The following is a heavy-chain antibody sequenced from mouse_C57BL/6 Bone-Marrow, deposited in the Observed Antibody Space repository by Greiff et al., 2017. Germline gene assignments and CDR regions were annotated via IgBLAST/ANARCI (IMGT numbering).Heavy chain of an antibody. Sequence: QVQLQQSGAELVRPGASVTLSCKASGYTFTDYEMHWVKQTPVHGLEWIGAIDPETGGTAYNQKFKGKAILTADKSSSTAYMELRSLTSEDSAVYYCTRRTTVVALYWYFDVWGTGTTVTVSS. CDR2: IDPETGGT. CDR1: GYTFTDYE. D-gene: IGHD1-1*01. V-gene: IGHV1-15*01. J-gene: IGHJ1*03. CDR3: TRRTTVVALYWYFDV.